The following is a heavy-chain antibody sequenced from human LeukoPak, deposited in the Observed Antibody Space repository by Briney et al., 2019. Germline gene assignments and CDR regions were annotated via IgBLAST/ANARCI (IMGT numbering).Heavy chain of an antibody. D-gene: IGHD3-10*01. V-gene: IGHV1-46*01. CDR2: INPSGGST. J-gene: IGHJ6*03. Sequence: ASVKVSCKASGNTFTSYGISWVRQAPGQGLEWMGIINPSGGSTSYAQKFQGRVTMTRDTSTSTVYMELSSLRSEDTAVYYCARDGYYYGSAESYYYYYMDVWGKGTTVTISS. CDR1: GNTFTSYG. CDR3: ARDGYYYGSAESYYYYYMDV.